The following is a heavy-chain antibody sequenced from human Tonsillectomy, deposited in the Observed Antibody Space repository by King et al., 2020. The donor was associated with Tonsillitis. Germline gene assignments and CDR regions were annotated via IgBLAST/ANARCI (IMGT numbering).Heavy chain of an antibody. CDR3: ARGGRLFDY. D-gene: IGHD1-26*01. V-gene: IGHV4-59*01. CDR2: FHYSGSTFSNP. CDR1: GDSISSYY. J-gene: IGHJ4*02. Sequence: QLQESGPGLVKPSETLSLICSVSGDSISSYYWTWIRQPPGKGLEWLGYFHYSGSTFSNPYYNPSLKSRVIMSVDASKNQFSLKLNSVTAADTAVYFCARGGRLFDYWGQGTVVTVSS.